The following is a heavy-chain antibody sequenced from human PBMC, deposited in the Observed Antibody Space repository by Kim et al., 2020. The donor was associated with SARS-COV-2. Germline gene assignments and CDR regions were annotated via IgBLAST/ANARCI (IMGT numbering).Heavy chain of an antibody. D-gene: IGHD2-15*01. J-gene: IGHJ4*02. Sequence: SETLSLTCTVSGASMISYYWNWIRQSPGKGLEWIGYIHYSGRTNYSPSLDTRVTMSMDTSKNQFSLKLTSMTAADTALFYCFRDVANRGFDYWCQGLLVT. V-gene: IGHV4-59*01. CDR2: IHYSGRT. CDR1: GASMISYY. CDR3: FRDVANRGFDY.